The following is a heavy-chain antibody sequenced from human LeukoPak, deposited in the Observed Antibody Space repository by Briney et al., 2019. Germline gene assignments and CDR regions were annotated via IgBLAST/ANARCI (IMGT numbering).Heavy chain of an antibody. CDR3: ARDGGGELPPSFDP. CDR1: GYTFTSYG. V-gene: IGHV1-18*01. J-gene: IGHJ5*02. CDR2: ISAYNGNT. D-gene: IGHD3-10*01. Sequence: GASVKVSCKASGYTFTSYGISWVRQAPGQGLERMGWISAYNGNTNYAQKLQGRVTMTTDTSTSTAYMELRSLRSDDTAVYYCARDGGGELPPSFDPWGQGTLVTVSS.